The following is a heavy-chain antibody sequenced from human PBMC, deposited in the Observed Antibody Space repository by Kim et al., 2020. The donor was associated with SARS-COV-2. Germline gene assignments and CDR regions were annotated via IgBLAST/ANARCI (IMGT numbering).Heavy chain of an antibody. CDR3: ARENFWSGYLGDFDY. CDR1: GGSFSGYY. V-gene: IGHV4-34*01. Sequence: SETLSLTCAVYGGSFSGYYWSWIRQPPGKGLEWIGEINHSGSTNYNPSLKSRVTISVDTSKNQFSLKLSSVTAADTAVYYCARENFWSGYLGDFDYWGQGTLVTVSS. D-gene: IGHD3-3*01. CDR2: INHSGST. J-gene: IGHJ4*02.